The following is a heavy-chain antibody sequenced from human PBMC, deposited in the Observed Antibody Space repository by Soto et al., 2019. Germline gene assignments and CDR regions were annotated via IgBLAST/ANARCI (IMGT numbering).Heavy chain of an antibody. V-gene: IGHV3-11*01. CDR2: ISSSGSTI. Sequence: QVQLVESGGGLVTPGGSLRLSCAASGFTFSDYYMSWIRQAPGKGLERGSYISSSGSTIYYADSVKGRFTISRDNAKNSLYLQMNSLRAEDTAVYYCARDHGLDFWSFYGMDVWGQGTTVTVSS. J-gene: IGHJ6*02. CDR1: GFTFSDYY. D-gene: IGHD3-3*01. CDR3: ARDHGLDFWSFYGMDV.